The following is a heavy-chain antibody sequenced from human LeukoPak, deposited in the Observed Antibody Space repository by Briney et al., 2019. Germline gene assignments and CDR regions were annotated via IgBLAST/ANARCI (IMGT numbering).Heavy chain of an antibody. CDR2: INPSGGNT. CDR1: GYTFPSYY. CDR3: ARGTNYDILTGYPSVDAFDI. V-gene: IGHV1-46*01. Sequence: GASVKVSCKASGYTFPSYYMHWVRQAPGQGLEWMGVINPSGGNTNSAQKFQGRVTMTRDTSTRTVYMELSSLRSDDTAVYYCARGTNYDILTGYPSVDAFDIWGQGTMVTVSS. D-gene: IGHD3-9*01. J-gene: IGHJ3*02.